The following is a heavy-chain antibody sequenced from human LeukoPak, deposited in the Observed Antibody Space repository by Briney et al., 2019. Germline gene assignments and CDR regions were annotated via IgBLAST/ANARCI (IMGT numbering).Heavy chain of an antibody. CDR3: ARDTGIAAAGYYYYYMDV. CDR1: GFTFSSYW. Sequence: PGGSLRLSCAASGFTFSSYWMSWVRQAPGKGLKWVANIKQDGSEKYYVDSVKGRFTISRDNAKNSLYLQMNSLRAEDTAVYYCARDTGIAAAGYYYYYMDVWGKGTTVTISS. D-gene: IGHD6-13*01. J-gene: IGHJ6*03. V-gene: IGHV3-7*01. CDR2: IKQDGSEK.